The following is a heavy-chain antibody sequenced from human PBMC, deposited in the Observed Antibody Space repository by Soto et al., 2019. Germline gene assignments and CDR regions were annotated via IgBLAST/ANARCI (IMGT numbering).Heavy chain of an antibody. V-gene: IGHV1-69*13. J-gene: IGHJ5*02. Sequence: SVKVSCKASGGTFSSYAISWVRQAPGQGLEWMGGIIPIFGTANYAQKFQGRVTITADESTSTAYMELSSLRSEDTAVYYCARDVAVAGGNWFDPWGQGTLVTVSS. D-gene: IGHD6-19*01. CDR2: IIPIFGTA. CDR3: ARDVAVAGGNWFDP. CDR1: GGTFSSYA.